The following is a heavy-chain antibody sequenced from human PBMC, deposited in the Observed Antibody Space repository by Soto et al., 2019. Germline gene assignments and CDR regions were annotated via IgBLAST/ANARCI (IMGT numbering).Heavy chain of an antibody. CDR3: ARSLGSGTYFYFDY. J-gene: IGHJ4*02. Sequence: ASVKVSCKASGYTFTDYYMHWVRQAPGQGLEWIGWINPNSGDTNYAQKFQGWVTMTRDTSITTDYMELSRLRSDDTAHYYCARSLGSGTYFYFDYWGQGTLVTVSS. D-gene: IGHD1-26*01. CDR1: GYTFTDYY. V-gene: IGHV1-2*04. CDR2: INPNSGDT.